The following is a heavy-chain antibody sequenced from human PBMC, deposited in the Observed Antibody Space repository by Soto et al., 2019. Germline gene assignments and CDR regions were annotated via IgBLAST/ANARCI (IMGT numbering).Heavy chain of an antibody. Sequence: GGSLSLSCAASGFTFSSYGMHWVRQAPGKGLEWVAVIWYDGSNKYYADSVKGRFTISRDNSKNTLYLQMNSLRAEDTAVYYCARDRIAAAGIGLASIGLGWFDYWGQGTLVTVSS. J-gene: IGHJ4*02. CDR2: IWYDGSNK. V-gene: IGHV3-33*01. CDR1: GFTFSSYG. D-gene: IGHD6-13*01. CDR3: ARDRIAAAGIGLASIGLGWFDY.